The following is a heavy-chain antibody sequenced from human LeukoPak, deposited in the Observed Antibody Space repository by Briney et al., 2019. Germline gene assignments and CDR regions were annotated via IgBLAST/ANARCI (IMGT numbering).Heavy chain of an antibody. CDR2: ISSSSSTI. D-gene: IGHD2-8*01. V-gene: IGHV3-48*02. CDR3: ASTLAPGYCTNGVCYMRDY. Sequence: GGSLRLSCAASGFTFSSYSMNWVRQAPGKGLEWVSYISSSSSTIYYADSVKGRFTISRDNAKNSLYLQMNSLRDEDTAVYYCASTLAPGYCTNGVCYMRDYWGQGTLVTVSP. J-gene: IGHJ4*02. CDR1: GFTFSSYS.